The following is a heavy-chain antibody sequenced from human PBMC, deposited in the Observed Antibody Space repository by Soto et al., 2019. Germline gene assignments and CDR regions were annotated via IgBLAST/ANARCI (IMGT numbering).Heavy chain of an antibody. J-gene: IGHJ6*02. D-gene: IGHD3-10*01. Sequence: SGPTLVNPTQTLTLTCTFSGFSLSTRGMRVSWIRQPPGKALEWLARIDWDDDKFYSTSLKTRLTISKDSSKNQVVLTMTNMDPVDTATYYCAGMRTHYHGMDVWGQGTRGKSP. CDR2: IDWDDDK. CDR1: GFSLSTRGMR. V-gene: IGHV2-70*04. CDR3: AGMRTHYHGMDV.